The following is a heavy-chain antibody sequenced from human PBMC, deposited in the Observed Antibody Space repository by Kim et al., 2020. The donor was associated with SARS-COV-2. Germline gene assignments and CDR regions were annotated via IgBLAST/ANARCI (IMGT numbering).Heavy chain of an antibody. J-gene: IGHJ4*02. Sequence: SVKVSCKASGGTFSSYAISWVRQAPGQGLEWMGGIIPIFGTANYAQKFQGRVTITADESTSTAYMELSSLRSEDTAVYYCARRGYSDFYYFDYWGQGTLVTVSS. V-gene: IGHV1-69*13. CDR2: IIPIFGTA. CDR3: ARRGYSDFYYFDY. CDR1: GGTFSSYA. D-gene: IGHD5-18*01.